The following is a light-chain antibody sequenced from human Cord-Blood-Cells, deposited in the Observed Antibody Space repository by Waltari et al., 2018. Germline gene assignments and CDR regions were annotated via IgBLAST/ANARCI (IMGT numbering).Light chain of an antibody. CDR2: DVS. CDR3: SSYTSSSTLV. J-gene: IGLJ3*02. V-gene: IGLV2-14*03. CDR1: SSDVGGYNY. Sequence: QSPLTKPASLSGSPGQSITTSCTGTSSDVGGYNYVPWYQHHPGKAPKLMIYDVSKRPSGVSNRFSGSKSGNTASLTISGLQAEDEADYYCSSYTSSSTLVFGGGTKLTVL.